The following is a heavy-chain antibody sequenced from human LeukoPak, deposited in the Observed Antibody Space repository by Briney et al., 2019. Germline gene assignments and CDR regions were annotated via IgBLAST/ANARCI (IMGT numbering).Heavy chain of an antibody. D-gene: IGHD3-10*01. Sequence: PGGPLRLSCAVSGFNLNSYAMHWVRQAPGKGLEWVAVIRHDEANSFYADSVQGRFTISRDNSKNTVYLQMNSLRGEDTAVYYCATGGFYGSGSLDYWGQGTLVTVSS. V-gene: IGHV3-30*02. CDR3: ATGGFYGSGSLDY. CDR2: IRHDEANS. CDR1: GFNLNSYA. J-gene: IGHJ4*02.